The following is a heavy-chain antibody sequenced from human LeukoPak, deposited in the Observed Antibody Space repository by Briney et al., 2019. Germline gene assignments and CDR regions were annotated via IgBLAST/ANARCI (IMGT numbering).Heavy chain of an antibody. CDR2: IYSGGST. CDR3: ARGSGYSYGPSRNNDY. CDR1: GFTVSSNY. V-gene: IGHV3-66*01. Sequence: GGSLRLSCAASGFTVSSNYMSWVRQAPGKGLEWVSVIYSGGSTYYADSVKGRFTISRDNSKNTLYLQMNSLRAEDTAVYYCARGSGYSYGPSRNNDYWGQGTLVTVSS. J-gene: IGHJ4*02. D-gene: IGHD5-18*01.